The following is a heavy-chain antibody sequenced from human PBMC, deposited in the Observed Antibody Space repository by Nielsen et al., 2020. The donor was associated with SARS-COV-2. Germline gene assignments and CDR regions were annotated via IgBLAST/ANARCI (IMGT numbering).Heavy chain of an antibody. J-gene: IGHJ6*02. CDR2: IYSGGST. CDR3: ARANEPYYDILTGFTHYYGMDV. Sequence: GGSLRLSCAASGFTVSSNYMSWVRQAPGKGLEWVSVIYSGGSTYYADSVKGRFTISRDNSKNTLYLQMNSLRAEDTAVYYCARANEPYYDILTGFTHYYGMDVWGQGTTVTVSS. V-gene: IGHV3-53*01. D-gene: IGHD3-9*01. CDR1: GFTVSSNY.